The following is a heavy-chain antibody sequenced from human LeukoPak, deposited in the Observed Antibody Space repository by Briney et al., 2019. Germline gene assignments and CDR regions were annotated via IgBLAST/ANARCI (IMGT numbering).Heavy chain of an antibody. D-gene: IGHD6-13*01. CDR1: GGSISNSYYY. Sequence: SETLSLTCTVSGGSISNSYYYWGWIRQPPGKGLEWIGSIYSSGSTNYNPSLKSRVTISVDTSKNQFSLKLSSVTAADTAVYYCAGLSAAAGTFDPWGQGTLVTVSS. J-gene: IGHJ5*02. V-gene: IGHV4-39*07. CDR2: IYSSGST. CDR3: AGLSAAAGTFDP.